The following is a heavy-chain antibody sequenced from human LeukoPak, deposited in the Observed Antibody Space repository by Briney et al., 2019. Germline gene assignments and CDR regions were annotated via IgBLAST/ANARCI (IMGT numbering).Heavy chain of an antibody. J-gene: IGHJ4*02. V-gene: IGHV3-30*03. CDR3: ALLRYFDWAIDY. Sequence: PGGSLRFSCAASGFTFSSYGMRWVRQAPGKGLEWVAVISYDGSNKYYADSVKGRFTISRDNSKNTLYLQMNSLRAEDTAVYYCALLRYFDWAIDYWGQGTLVTASS. CDR2: ISYDGSNK. D-gene: IGHD3-9*01. CDR1: GFTFSSYG.